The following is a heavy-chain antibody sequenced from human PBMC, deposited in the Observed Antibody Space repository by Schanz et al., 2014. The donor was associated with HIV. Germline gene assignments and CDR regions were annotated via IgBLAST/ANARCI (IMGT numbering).Heavy chain of an antibody. CDR2: ISYDGSDI. CDR1: GFSFTNAW. Sequence: LQLVESGGGLVKPGGSLTLSCATSGFSFTNAWMSWVRQAPGEGLEWMADISYDGSDINYADSVKGRFTMSRDNSKNTLSLQMDSLRVDDTAIYYCAKRSGRSFGYFDSWGQGLLVTVSS. J-gene: IGHJ4*02. D-gene: IGHD2-15*01. V-gene: IGHV3-30*18. CDR3: AKRSGRSFGYFDS.